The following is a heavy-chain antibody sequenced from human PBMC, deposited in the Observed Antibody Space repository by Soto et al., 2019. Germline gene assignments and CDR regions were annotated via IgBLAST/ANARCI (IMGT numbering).Heavy chain of an antibody. CDR2: INPNSGST. Sequence: ASVKVSCKASGYTFTTYGISWVRQAPGQGLEWMGWINPNSGSTYYANSVKGRFTISRDNSKNTLYLQMGSLRVEDMAVYYCARGPGYYFDYWGQGTLVTVSS. CDR1: GYTFTTYG. CDR3: ARGPGYYFDY. J-gene: IGHJ4*02. V-gene: IGHV1-18*03.